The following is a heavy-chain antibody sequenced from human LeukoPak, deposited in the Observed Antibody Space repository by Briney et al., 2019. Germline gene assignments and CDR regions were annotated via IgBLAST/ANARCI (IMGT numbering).Heavy chain of an antibody. D-gene: IGHD2-2*01. CDR1: GYTFTGYY. CDR2: INPNSGGT. V-gene: IGHV1-2*02. Sequence: GASVKVSCKASGYTFTGYYMHWVRQAPGQGLEWMGLINPNSGGTNYAQKFQGRVTMTRDTSISTAYMELSRLRSDDTAVYYCAREREGCSSTSCFNWFDPWGQGTLVTVSS. CDR3: AREREGCSSTSCFNWFDP. J-gene: IGHJ5*02.